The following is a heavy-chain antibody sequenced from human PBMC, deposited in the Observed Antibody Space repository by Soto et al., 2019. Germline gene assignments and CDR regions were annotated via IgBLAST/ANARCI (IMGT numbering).Heavy chain of an antibody. D-gene: IGHD3-9*01. J-gene: IGHJ4*02. Sequence: PSETLSLTCAVYGGSFSGYYWSWIRQPPGKGLEWIGEINHSGSTNYNPSLKSRVTISVDTSKNQFSLKLSSVTAADTAVYYCARGWLHYDILTGYSRLSGYFDYWGQGTLVTVSS. CDR1: GGSFSGYY. CDR2: INHSGST. V-gene: IGHV4-34*01. CDR3: ARGWLHYDILTGYSRLSGYFDY.